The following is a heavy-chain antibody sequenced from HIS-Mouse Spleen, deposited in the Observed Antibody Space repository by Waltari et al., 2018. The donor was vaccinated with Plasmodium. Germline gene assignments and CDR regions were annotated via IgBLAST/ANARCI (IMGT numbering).Heavy chain of an antibody. J-gene: IGHJ2*01. D-gene: IGHD6-13*01. CDR1: GFTCSSYW. CDR2: IKQDGSEK. Sequence: EVQLVESGGGLVQPGGSLRLSCAASGFTCSSYWISWVRQAPGKGLEWVANIKQDGSEKYYVDSVKGRFTISRDNAKNSLYLQMNSLRAEDTAVYYCASSWYWYFDLWGRGTLVTVSS. CDR3: ASSWYWYFDL. V-gene: IGHV3-7*01.